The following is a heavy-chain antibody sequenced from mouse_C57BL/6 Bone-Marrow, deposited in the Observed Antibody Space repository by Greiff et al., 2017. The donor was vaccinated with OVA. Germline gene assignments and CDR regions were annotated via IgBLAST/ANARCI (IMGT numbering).Heavy chain of an antibody. CDR2: INPSTGGT. CDR3: ARLGFPFAY. Sequence: EVQLQQSGPELVKPGASVKISCKASGYSFTGYYMNWVKQSPEKSLEWIGEINPSTGGTTYNQKFKAEATLTVDKSSSTAYMQLKSLTSEDSAVYYCARLGFPFAYWGQGTLVTVSA. CDR1: GYSFTGYY. V-gene: IGHV1-42*01. D-gene: IGHD4-1*01. J-gene: IGHJ3*01.